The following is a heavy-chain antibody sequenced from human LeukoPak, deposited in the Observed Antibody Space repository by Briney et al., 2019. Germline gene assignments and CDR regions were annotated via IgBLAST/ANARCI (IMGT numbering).Heavy chain of an antibody. CDR3: ANIRWLQFGYFDY. CDR2: ISGSGGST. Sequence: GGSLRLSCAASGFTFSSYAMSWVRQAPGMGLEWVSAISGSGGSTYYADSVKGRFTISRDNPKNTLYLQMNSLTAADTAVYYCANIRWLQFGYFDYWGQGTLVTVSS. CDR1: GFTFSSYA. J-gene: IGHJ4*02. D-gene: IGHD5-24*01. V-gene: IGHV3-23*01.